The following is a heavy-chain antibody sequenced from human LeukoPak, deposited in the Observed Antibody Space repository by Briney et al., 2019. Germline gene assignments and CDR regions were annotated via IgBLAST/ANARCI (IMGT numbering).Heavy chain of an antibody. Sequence: GGSLRLSCAASGFTFNSYSMNWVRQTPGKGLEWVSSISSSSGYINYADSVKGRFTVSRDNAKNSLYLQMNSLRAEDTAVYYCATPGVYYYDSSGSSDAFDIWGQGTMVTVSS. J-gene: IGHJ3*02. V-gene: IGHV3-21*04. CDR3: ATPGVYYYDSSGSSDAFDI. CDR1: GFTFNSYS. D-gene: IGHD3-22*01. CDR2: ISSSSGYI.